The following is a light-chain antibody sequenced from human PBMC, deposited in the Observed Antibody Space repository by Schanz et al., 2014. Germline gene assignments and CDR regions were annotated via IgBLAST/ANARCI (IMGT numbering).Light chain of an antibody. Sequence: EIVLTQSPDTLSLSPGERATLSCRASQSVDKSLAWYQQKPGQAPRLLIYDASNRATGIPDRFSGSGSGTDFTLTISRLEPEDFAVYYCQQYSTSPRTFGQGTKVEIK. CDR3: QQYSTSPRT. V-gene: IGKV3-20*01. CDR1: QSVDKS. CDR2: DAS. J-gene: IGKJ1*01.